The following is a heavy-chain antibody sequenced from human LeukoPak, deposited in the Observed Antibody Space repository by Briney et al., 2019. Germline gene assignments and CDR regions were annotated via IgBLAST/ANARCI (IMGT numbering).Heavy chain of an antibody. Sequence: SETLSLTCTASGGSISSYYWSWIRQPPGKGLEWIGYIYYSGSTNYNPSLKSRVTISVDTSKNQFSLKLSSVTAADTAVYYCAGRRRYCSSTSCYNGWFDPWGQGTLVTVSS. CDR3: AGRRRYCSSTSCYNGWFDP. J-gene: IGHJ5*02. CDR1: GGSISSYY. D-gene: IGHD2-2*02. V-gene: IGHV4-59*01. CDR2: IYYSGST.